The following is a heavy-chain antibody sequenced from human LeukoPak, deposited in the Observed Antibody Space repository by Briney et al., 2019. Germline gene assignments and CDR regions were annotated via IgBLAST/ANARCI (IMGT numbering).Heavy chain of an antibody. J-gene: IGHJ4*02. Sequence: SDTLSLTCTVSGDSITTNNYYWGWIRQPPGEGLDWVRSIYYSEGTYYIPSLKSRVIFSLDTSKNPLSLKLTSVTAADSAVSFCARVARRDGYKIDYWGLGTLVTVSS. CDR3: ARVARRDGYKIDY. CDR1: GDSITTNNYY. V-gene: IGHV4-39*07. CDR2: IYYSEGT. D-gene: IGHD5-24*01.